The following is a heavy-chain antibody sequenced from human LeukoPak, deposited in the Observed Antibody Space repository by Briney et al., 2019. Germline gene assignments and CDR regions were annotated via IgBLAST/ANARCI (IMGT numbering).Heavy chain of an antibody. CDR2: ISYSGST. J-gene: IGHJ4*02. V-gene: IGHV4-59*02. CDR3: ARDQYSGSLDY. CDR1: GGSVSNYY. D-gene: IGHD1-26*01. Sequence: SETLSLTCSVSGGSVSNYYWSWIRQPPEKGLEWIGYISYSGSTNYNPSLKSRVTMSVDTSKNQFSLKLSSVTAADTAVYYCARDQYSGSLDYWGQGTLVTVSS.